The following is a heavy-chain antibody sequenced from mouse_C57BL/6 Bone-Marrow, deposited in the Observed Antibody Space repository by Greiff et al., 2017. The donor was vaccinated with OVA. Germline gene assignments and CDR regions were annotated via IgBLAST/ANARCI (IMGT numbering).Heavy chain of an antibody. Sequence: VKLVESGPGLVQPSQSLSITCTVSGFSLTSYGVHWVRQSPGKGLEWLGVIWRGGSTDYNAAFMSRLSITKDNSKSQVFFKMNSLQADDTAIYYCAKAGRLLDYAMDYWGQGTSVTVSS. J-gene: IGHJ4*01. CDR2: IWRGGST. CDR1: GFSLTSYG. V-gene: IGHV2-5*01. CDR3: AKAGRLLDYAMDY. D-gene: IGHD2-3*01.